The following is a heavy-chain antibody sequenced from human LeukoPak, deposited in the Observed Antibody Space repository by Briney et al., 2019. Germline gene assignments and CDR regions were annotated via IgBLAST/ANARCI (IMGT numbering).Heavy chain of an antibody. Sequence: ASVTVSCKASGYTFTSYYMHWVRQAPGQGLEWMGIINPSGGSTSYAQKFQGRVTMTRDMSTSTVYMELSSLRSEDTAVYYCAREKIQLWTIDYWGQGTLVTVSS. J-gene: IGHJ4*02. CDR3: AREKIQLWTIDY. V-gene: IGHV1-46*01. CDR1: GYTFTSYY. CDR2: INPSGGST. D-gene: IGHD5-18*01.